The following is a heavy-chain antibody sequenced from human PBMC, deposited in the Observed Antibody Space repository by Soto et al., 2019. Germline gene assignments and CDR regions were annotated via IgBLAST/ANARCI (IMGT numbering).Heavy chain of an antibody. D-gene: IGHD3-10*01. CDR3: VGGKGVTMVRGLFDY. CDR1: GGTFNSYA. V-gene: IGHV1-69*13. CDR2: IMPTFGTT. Sequence: GASVKVSCKTSGGTFNSYAISWVRQAPGQGLEWMGQIMPTFGTTNNAQKFQGRITITAEESTTTAYMELTGLRSDDTAVYYCVGGKGVTMVRGLFDYWGQGTLVTVSS. J-gene: IGHJ4*02.